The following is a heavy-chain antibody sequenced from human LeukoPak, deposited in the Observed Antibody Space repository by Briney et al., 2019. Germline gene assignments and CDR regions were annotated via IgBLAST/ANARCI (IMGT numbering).Heavy chain of an antibody. J-gene: IGHJ2*01. CDR2: ISSNGGST. CDR3: AREGFSSSWGDWYFDL. D-gene: IGHD6-13*01. V-gene: IGHV3-64*01. Sequence: PGGSLRLSCAASGFTFSSYAMHWVRRAPGKGLEYVSAISSNGGSTYYANSVKGRFTISRDNSKNTLYLQMGSLRAEDMAVYYCAREGFSSSWGDWYFDLWGRGTLVTVSS. CDR1: GFTFSSYA.